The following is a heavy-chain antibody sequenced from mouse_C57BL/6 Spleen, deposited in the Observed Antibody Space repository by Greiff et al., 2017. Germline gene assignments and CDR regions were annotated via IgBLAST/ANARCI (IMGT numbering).Heavy chain of an antibody. V-gene: IGHV1-50*01. J-gene: IGHJ1*03. CDR3: AISPPVVATDLYVDV. D-gene: IGHD1-1*01. CDR1: GYTFTSYR. CDR2: FDPSASYT. Sequence: QVQLQQPGAELVKPGASVKLSCKASGYTFTSYRMQWVKQRTGQGLDWIGEFDPSASYTNYNQKFKGKATLAVDTSSSTVYVQLSRLTSEDSAVYNCAISPPVVATDLYVDVWRTGTTVTVSS.